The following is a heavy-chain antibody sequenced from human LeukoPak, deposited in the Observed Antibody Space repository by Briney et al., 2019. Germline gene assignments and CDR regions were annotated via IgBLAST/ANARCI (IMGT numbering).Heavy chain of an antibody. J-gene: IGHJ4*02. CDR3: AKQTGYSSSCLDY. Sequence: MSGGSLRLSCAASGFTFSSYSMNWVRQAPGKGLEWVSSISSSSSYIYYADSVKGRFTISRDNAKNSLYLQMNSLRAEDTAVYYCAKQTGYSSSCLDYWGQGTLVTVSS. CDR1: GFTFSSYS. D-gene: IGHD6-13*01. V-gene: IGHV3-21*01. CDR2: ISSSSSYI.